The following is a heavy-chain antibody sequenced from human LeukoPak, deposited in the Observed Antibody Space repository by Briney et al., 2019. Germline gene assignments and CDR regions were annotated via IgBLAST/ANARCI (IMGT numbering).Heavy chain of an antibody. CDR3: AKGHYYDSSGPFDY. D-gene: IGHD3-22*01. Sequence: GGSLRLSCAASGFTFSSSGMHWVRQAPGKGLEWVAFIRYNGINEYYVDSVRGRFTISRDNSKNTLYLQMNSLRTEDTAVYYCAKGHYYDSSGPFDYWGQGTLVTVSS. CDR1: GFTFSSSG. CDR2: IRYNGINE. V-gene: IGHV3-30*02. J-gene: IGHJ4*02.